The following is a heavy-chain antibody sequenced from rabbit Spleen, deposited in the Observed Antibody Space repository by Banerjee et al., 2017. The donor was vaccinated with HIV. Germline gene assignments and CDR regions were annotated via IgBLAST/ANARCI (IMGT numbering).Heavy chain of an antibody. CDR2: INAITGKA. CDR1: GFSFSNKAV. D-gene: IGHD8-1*01. V-gene: IGHV1S45*01. CDR3: ARDGAGGSYFAL. Sequence: QEQLVESGGGLVQPGGSLKLSCTASGFSFSNKAVMCWVRQAPGKGLEWIACINAITGKAVYATWAKGRFTISRTSSTTVTLRMTSLTAADTATYFCARDGAGGSYFALWGPGTLVTVS. J-gene: IGHJ4*01.